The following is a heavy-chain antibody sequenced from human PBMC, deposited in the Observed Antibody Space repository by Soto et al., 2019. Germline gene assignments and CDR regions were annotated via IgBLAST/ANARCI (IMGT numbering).Heavy chain of an antibody. J-gene: IGHJ4*02. V-gene: IGHV3-21*04. Sequence: GGSLRLSCAASGFTFSSYSMNWVRQAPGKGLEWVSSISSSSSYIYYADSVKGRFTISRDNAKNMLYLQVNSLRAEDTALYYCAKDKVLDIVAGIFDYWGQGTLVTVSS. CDR2: ISSSSSYI. CDR3: AKDKVLDIVAGIFDY. CDR1: GFTFSSYS. D-gene: IGHD5-12*01.